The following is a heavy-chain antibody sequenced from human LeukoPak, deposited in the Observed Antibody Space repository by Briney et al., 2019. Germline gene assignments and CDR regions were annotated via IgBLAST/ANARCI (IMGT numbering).Heavy chain of an antibody. CDR1: GFTFSSYG. J-gene: IGHJ6*02. CDR3: ARGGVAGSRLYYYGMDV. CDR2: INTDGGTT. Sequence: PGGSLRLSCAASGFTFSSYGMHWVRQAPGAGLVWLSRINTDGGTTRYADSVKGRFTISRDNAKNTLYLQVNSLRAEDTAVYYCARGGVAGSRLYYYGMDVWGQGTTVTVSS. V-gene: IGHV3-74*01. D-gene: IGHD6-19*01.